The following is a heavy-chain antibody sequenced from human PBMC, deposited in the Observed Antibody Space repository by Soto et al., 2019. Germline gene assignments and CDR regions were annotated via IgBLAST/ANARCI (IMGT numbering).Heavy chain of an antibody. CDR3: ARDDILVIPGGSYNYGMDV. V-gene: IGHV3-30*04. J-gene: IGHJ6*02. D-gene: IGHD2-2*01. CDR2: VAYDGRSK. CDR1: GFTFGDYA. Sequence: GGSLRLSCAASGFTFGDYAMHWVRQAPGKGLEWVAVVAYDGRSKYYADSVKGRFTISRDNSRTTVYLQMNSLRDEDTAMYYCARDDILVIPGGSYNYGMDVWGHGTTVTVSS.